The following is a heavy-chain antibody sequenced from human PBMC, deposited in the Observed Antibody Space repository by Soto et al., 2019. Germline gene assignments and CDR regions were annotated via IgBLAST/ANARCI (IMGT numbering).Heavy chain of an antibody. D-gene: IGHD3-10*01. J-gene: IGHJ4*02. CDR1: GGSVSFVY. CDR2: IYDSGST. CDR3: ARHFYGDFDY. V-gene: IGHV4-59*08. Sequence: PAETLSLTCTVSGGSVSFVYWSWIRQPPGKGLEWIGYIYDSGSTNYNPSLKSRVAMSVDTSKNQFSLRLTSVTAADTAVYYCARHFYGDFDYWGQGTLVTVSS.